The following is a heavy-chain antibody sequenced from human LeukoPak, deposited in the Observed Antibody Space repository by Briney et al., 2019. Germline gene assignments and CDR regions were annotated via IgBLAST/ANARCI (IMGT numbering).Heavy chain of an antibody. V-gene: IGHV3-23*01. D-gene: IGHD2-21*02. Sequence: GGSLRLSCAASGFTFSSYAMSWVRQAPGKGLEWVSAISGSGGSTYYADSVKGRFTISRDNSKNTLYLQMNSLRAEDTAVYYCASLDTGGDWIFDYWGQGTLVTVSS. CDR2: ISGSGGST. CDR3: ASLDTGGDWIFDY. J-gene: IGHJ4*02. CDR1: GFTFSSYA.